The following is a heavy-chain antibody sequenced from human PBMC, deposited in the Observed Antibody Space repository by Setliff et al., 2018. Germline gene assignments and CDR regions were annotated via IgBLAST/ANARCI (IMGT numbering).Heavy chain of an antibody. Sequence: PGGSLRLSCAASGFTFSTYSMNWVRQAPGKGLEWVSYISSRSDIIYYADSVKGRFTISRDNAKNSLILQMNSLRVDDTAVYYCARGPFWGQGTLVTVSS. J-gene: IGHJ4*02. CDR2: ISSRSDII. V-gene: IGHV3-48*01. CDR1: GFTFSTYS. CDR3: ARGPF.